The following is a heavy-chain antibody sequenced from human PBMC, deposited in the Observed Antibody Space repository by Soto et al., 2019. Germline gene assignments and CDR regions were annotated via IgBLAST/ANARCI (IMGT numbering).Heavy chain of an antibody. J-gene: IGHJ4*02. CDR2: ISAYNGNT. D-gene: IGHD3-10*01. Sequence: QVQLVQSGAEVKKPGASVKVSCKASGYTFTSYAISWVRQAPGQGLEWMGWISAYNGNTNYAQKLQGRVTMTTDTSAMTAYISVRSVGSDDTAVYYCARSGRPAGYWGQGTLVTVSS. V-gene: IGHV1-18*01. CDR3: ARSGRPAGY. CDR1: GYTFTSYA.